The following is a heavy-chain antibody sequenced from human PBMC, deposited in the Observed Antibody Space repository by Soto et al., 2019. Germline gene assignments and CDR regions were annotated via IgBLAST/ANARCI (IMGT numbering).Heavy chain of an antibody. V-gene: IGHV3-23*01. CDR2: ISGSGSST. CDR3: AKLDFDY. Sequence: GGSLRLSCAASGFTLSRYAMSWVRQAPGKGLEWVSAISGSGSSTYYADSVKGRFTISRDNSKDTLYLQTDSLRAEDTAGYYCAKLDFDYWGLGALVTVSS. J-gene: IGHJ4*02. CDR1: GFTLSRYA.